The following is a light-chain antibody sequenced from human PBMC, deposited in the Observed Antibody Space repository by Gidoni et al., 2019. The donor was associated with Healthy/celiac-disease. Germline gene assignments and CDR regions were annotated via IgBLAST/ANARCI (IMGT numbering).Light chain of an antibody. Sequence: SYELTQSPSVSVPPGQTASMPGSGDTLGDKYAGWNQKKPVQSPALVIYQASKRPSGIPDRFPGSNSGNTATLTIGGTQAREEANYYGQAWDSRTVVYGGGTKLTVL. V-gene: IGLV3-1*01. CDR2: QAS. J-gene: IGLJ2*01. CDR1: TLGDKY. CDR3: QAWDSRTVV.